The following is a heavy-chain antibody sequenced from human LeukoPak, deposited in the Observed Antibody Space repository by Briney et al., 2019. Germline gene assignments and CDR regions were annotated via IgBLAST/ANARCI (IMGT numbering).Heavy chain of an antibody. CDR3: ARVRGYSSSWYADYYMDV. J-gene: IGHJ6*03. D-gene: IGHD6-13*01. CDR1: GYTFTGNY. CDR2: INPNSGGT. V-gene: IGHV1-2*02. Sequence: GASVKVSCKASGYTFTGNYMHWVRQAPGQGLEWMGWINPNSGGTNYAQKFQGRVTMTRDTSISTAYMELSRLRSDDTAVYYCARVRGYSSSWYADYYMDVWGKGTTVTVSS.